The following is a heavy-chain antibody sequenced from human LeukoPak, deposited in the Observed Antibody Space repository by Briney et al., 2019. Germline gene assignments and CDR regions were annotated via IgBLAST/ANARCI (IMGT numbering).Heavy chain of an antibody. J-gene: IGHJ4*02. CDR1: GFTFDDYA. Sequence: PGGSLRLSCAASGFTFDDYAMHWVRQAPGKGLEWGSGISWNSGSIGYADSVKGRFTISRDNAKNSLYLQMNSLRAEDTALYYCAKDTGWRGSYFDYLGQGTLVTVSS. CDR3: AKDTGWRGSYFDY. CDR2: ISWNSGSI. V-gene: IGHV3-9*01. D-gene: IGHD1-26*01.